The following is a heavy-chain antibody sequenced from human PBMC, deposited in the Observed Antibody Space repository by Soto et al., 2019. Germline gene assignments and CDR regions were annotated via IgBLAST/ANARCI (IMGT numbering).Heavy chain of an antibody. D-gene: IGHD1-26*01. CDR2: IYYSGST. J-gene: IGHJ4*02. CDR3: ASIVGAANY. Sequence: VQLQESGPGLVKPSETLSLTCTVSGGSISSYYWSWIRQPPGKGLEWIGYIYYSGSTNYNPSLKSRVTISVDTSKNQFSLKLSSVTAADTAVYYCASIVGAANYWGQGTLVTVSS. V-gene: IGHV4-59*01. CDR1: GGSISSYY.